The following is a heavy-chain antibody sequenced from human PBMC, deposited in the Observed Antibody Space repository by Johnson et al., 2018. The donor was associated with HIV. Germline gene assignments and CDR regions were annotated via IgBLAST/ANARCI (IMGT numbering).Heavy chain of an antibody. V-gene: IGHV3-13*01. CDR3: ARVEGGSSSNAFDI. Sequence: VQLVESGGGLVQPGGSLRLSCAASGFTFSSYDMHWVRQATGKGLEWVSAIGTAGDTYYPGSVKGRFTISRDNSKNTLYLQMNSLRAEDTAVYYCARVEGGSSSNAFDIWGQGTMVTVSS. J-gene: IGHJ3*02. CDR1: GFTFSSYD. CDR2: IGTAGDT. D-gene: IGHD6-13*01.